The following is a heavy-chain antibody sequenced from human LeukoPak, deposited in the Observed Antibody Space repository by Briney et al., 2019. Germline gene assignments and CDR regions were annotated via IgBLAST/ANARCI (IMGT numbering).Heavy chain of an antibody. CDR3: ATGSNRFDTSDFDY. V-gene: IGHV3-15*01. Sequence: PGGSLRLSCVASGFTFSNAWMNWVRQAPGKGLEWVGRIYSKSDGGTTEYGAPVKGRFIISRDDSKNTLDLQMHGLKTDDTALYYCATGSNRFDTSDFDYWGQGTLVTVSS. CDR2: IYSKSDGGTT. J-gene: IGHJ4*02. CDR1: GFTFSNAW. D-gene: IGHD3-22*01.